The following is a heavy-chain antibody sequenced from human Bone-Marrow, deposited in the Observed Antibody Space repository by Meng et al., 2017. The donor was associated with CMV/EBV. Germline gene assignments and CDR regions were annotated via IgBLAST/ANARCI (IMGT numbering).Heavy chain of an antibody. Sequence: GGSLRLSCAASGFTFSSYSMNWVRQAPGKGLEWVSSISSSSSYIYYADSVKGRFTISRDNAKNSLYLQMNSLRAEDTAVYYCARGRRASGLITLDYWGQGTLVTVSS. D-gene: IGHD3-22*01. V-gene: IGHV3-21*01. J-gene: IGHJ4*02. CDR2: ISSSSSYI. CDR1: GFTFSSYS. CDR3: ARGRRASGLITLDY.